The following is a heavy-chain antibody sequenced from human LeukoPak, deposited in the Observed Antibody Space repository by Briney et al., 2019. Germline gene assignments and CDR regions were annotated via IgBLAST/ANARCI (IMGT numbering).Heavy chain of an antibody. CDR3: AALPTGYQNFDY. CDR1: GFTFSRYG. J-gene: IGHJ4*02. V-gene: IGHV3-23*01. Sequence: GGAPRLSCTTSGFTFSRYGMSWVRQAPGEGVGWVSTNSGSGGSTYYADSVQGRFTISRDNSKNTLFLQMHSLRVEDTAVYYCAALPTGYQNFDYWGQGTLVTVSS. CDR2: NSGSGGST. D-gene: IGHD3-9*01.